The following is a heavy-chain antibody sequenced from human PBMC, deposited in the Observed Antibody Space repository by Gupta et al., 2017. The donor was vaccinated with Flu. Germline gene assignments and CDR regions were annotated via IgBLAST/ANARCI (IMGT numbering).Heavy chain of an antibody. CDR2: ITGSGRTT. D-gene: IGHD1-26*01. V-gene: IGHV3-23*01. J-gene: IGHJ3*02. CDR3: ATRGRYTGLVGPNDLGAFDI. Sequence: VSAITGSGRTTFYADSVRGRFTISRDNSKNTVYLQMNSLRAEDTAIYYCATRGRYTGLVGPNDLGAFDIWGQGTMVTVSS.